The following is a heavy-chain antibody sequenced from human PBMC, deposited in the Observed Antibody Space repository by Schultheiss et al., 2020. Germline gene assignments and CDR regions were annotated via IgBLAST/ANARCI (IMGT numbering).Heavy chain of an antibody. J-gene: IGHJ6*02. CDR1: GFTFSSYW. CDR3: ARGDRLDGYDYYGMDV. CDR2: MKRDGSEK. D-gene: IGHD5-24*01. V-gene: IGHV3-7*01. Sequence: GESLKISCAASGFTFSSYWMSWVRQAPGKGLEWVANMKRDGSEKYYVDSVKGRFTISRDNAKNSLYLQMNSLRAEDTAVYYCARGDRLDGYDYYGMDVWGQGTTVTVS.